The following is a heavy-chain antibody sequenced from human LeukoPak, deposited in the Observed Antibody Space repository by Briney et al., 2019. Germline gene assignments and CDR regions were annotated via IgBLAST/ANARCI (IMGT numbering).Heavy chain of an antibody. CDR2: IYTSGST. Sequence: SETLSLTCTVSGGSISSYYWSWIRQPAGKGLEWIGRIYTSGSTNYNPSLKSRVTMSVDTSKNQFSLKLSSVTAADTAVYYCAREGLAMVRGVLPKEAWGWFDPWGQGTLVTVSS. V-gene: IGHV4-4*07. CDR1: GGSISSYY. CDR3: AREGLAMVRGVLPKEAWGWFDP. J-gene: IGHJ5*02. D-gene: IGHD3-10*01.